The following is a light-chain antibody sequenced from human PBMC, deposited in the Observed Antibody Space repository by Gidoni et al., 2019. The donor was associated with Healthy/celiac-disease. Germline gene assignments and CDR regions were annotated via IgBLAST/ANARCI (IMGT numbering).Light chain of an antibody. CDR2: KAC. J-gene: IGKJ1*01. CDR1: QSISSW. Sequence: DIQMTQSPSTLSASVVDRVTITCRASQSISSWLAWYQQKPGKAPKLLIYKACSLESGVPSRFSGSGSGTEFTLTISSLQPDDFATYYCQQYNSYPWTFGQGTKVEIK. V-gene: IGKV1-5*03. CDR3: QQYNSYPWT.